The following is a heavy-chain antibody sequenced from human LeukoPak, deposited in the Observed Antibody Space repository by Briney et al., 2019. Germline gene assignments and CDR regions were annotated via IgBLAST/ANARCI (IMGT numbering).Heavy chain of an antibody. Sequence: PGGSLRLSCAASGFTFDDYGMSWVRQAPGKGLEWVADIKQDGSEQNYVDSVRGRFTISRDNDKNSVYLQMNSLRVDDTAVYFCARDSTGWQADSFDIWSQGTMVTVSS. V-gene: IGHV3-7*01. CDR3: ARDSTGWQADSFDI. J-gene: IGHJ3*02. D-gene: IGHD2-8*02. CDR2: IKQDGSEQ. CDR1: GFTFDDYG.